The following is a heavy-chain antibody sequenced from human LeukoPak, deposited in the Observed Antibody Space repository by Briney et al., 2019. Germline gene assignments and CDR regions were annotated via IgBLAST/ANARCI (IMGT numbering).Heavy chain of an antibody. J-gene: IGHJ4*02. CDR2: IIPIFGTA. D-gene: IGHD3-16*02. CDR1: GCTFSSYA. CDR3: ARGPSRSVRVGEFSLQDYFDY. Sequence: SVKVSCKASGCTFSSYAISWVRPAPGQGLEWMGGIIPIFGTANYAQKFQDRLTITADKSTRTAYIEQSSQISEDRAVYDCARGPSRSVRVGEFSLQDYFDYWGQGTLVTVSS. V-gene: IGHV1-69*06.